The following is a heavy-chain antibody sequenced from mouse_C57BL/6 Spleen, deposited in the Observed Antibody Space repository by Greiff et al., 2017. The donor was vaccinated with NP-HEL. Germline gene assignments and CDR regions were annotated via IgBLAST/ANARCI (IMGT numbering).Heavy chain of an antibody. CDR3: ARIYYDYDAMDY. CDR1: GYTFTSYW. V-gene: IGHV1-52*01. Sequence: VQLKQPGAELVRPGSSVKLSCKASGYTFTSYWMHWVKQRPIQGLEWIGNIDPSDSETHYNQKFKDKATLTVDKSSSTAYMQLSSLTSEDSAVYYCARIYYDYDAMDYWGQGTSVTVSS. J-gene: IGHJ4*01. CDR2: IDPSDSET. D-gene: IGHD2-1*01.